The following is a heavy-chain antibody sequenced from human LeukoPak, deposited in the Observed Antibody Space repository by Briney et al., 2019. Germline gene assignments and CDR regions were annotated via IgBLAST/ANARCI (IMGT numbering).Heavy chain of an antibody. CDR1: GFTFSSYW. V-gene: IGHV3-7*03. CDR2: IKQDGSER. J-gene: IGHJ4*02. D-gene: IGHD6-19*01. CDR3: ATGAGCGY. Sequence: GGSPRLSCAASGFTFSSYWMTWVRQAPGKGLEWVANIKQDGSERNYVDSVKGRFTISGDNAKNSLYLQMNTLRDEDTAVYYCATGAGCGYWGQGTLVTVSS.